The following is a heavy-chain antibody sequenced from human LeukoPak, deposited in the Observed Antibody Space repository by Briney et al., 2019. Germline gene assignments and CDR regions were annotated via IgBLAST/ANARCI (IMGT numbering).Heavy chain of an antibody. CDR1: GGSISDYY. Sequence: SETLSLTCTVSGGSISDYYWSWIRQPPGKGLEWIGYIYYSGSTNYNPSLKSRVTISVDTSKNQFSLKLSSVTAADTAVYYCARRRGGATDCFDYWGQGTLVIVSS. CDR3: ARRRGGATDCFDY. D-gene: IGHD1-26*01. J-gene: IGHJ4*02. V-gene: IGHV4-59*08. CDR2: IYYSGST.